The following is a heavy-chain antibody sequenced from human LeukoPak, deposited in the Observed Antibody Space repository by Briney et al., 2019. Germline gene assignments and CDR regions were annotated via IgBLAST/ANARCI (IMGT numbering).Heavy chain of an antibody. D-gene: IGHD5-18*01. CDR1: GFTVSSNY. CDR3: ARGGYSYGYVDY. Sequence: PGGSLRLSCAAAGFTVSSNYTSWVRQAPGKGLEWVSVICSGSSTYYADSVKGRFTISRDNSKNTLYLQMNSLRAEDTAVYYCARGGYSYGYVDYWGQGTLVTVSS. J-gene: IGHJ4*02. CDR2: ICSGSST. V-gene: IGHV3-53*01.